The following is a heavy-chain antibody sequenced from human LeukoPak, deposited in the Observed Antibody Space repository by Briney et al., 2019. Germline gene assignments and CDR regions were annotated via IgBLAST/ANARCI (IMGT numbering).Heavy chain of an antibody. CDR2: IYHSGST. D-gene: IGHD4-17*01. Sequence: PSETLSLTCAVSGYSISSGYYWGWIRQPPGKGLEWIGSIYHSGSTYYNPSLKSRVTISVDTSKNQFSLKLSSVTAADTAVYYCARLTTVTRRAFDYWGQGTLVTVSS. CDR3: ARLTTVTRRAFDY. CDR1: GYSISSGYY. V-gene: IGHV4-38-2*01. J-gene: IGHJ4*02.